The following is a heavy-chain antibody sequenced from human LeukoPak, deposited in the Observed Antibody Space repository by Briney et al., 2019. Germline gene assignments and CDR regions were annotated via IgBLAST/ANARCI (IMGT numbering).Heavy chain of an antibody. CDR1: GFTFSSYS. CDR2: ISSSSSYI. J-gene: IGHJ4*02. Sequence: GGSLRLSCAASGFTFSSYSMNWVRQAPGKGLEWVSSISSSSSYIYYADSVKGRFTISRDSAKNSLYLQMNSLRAEDTAMYYCARNYLQWTPDYWGQGALVTVSS. D-gene: IGHD3-3*01. V-gene: IGHV3-21*01. CDR3: ARNYLQWTPDY.